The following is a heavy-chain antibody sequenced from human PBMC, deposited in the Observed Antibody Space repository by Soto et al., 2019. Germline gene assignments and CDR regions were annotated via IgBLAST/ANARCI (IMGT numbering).Heavy chain of an antibody. V-gene: IGHV3-23*01. CDR1: GFTFSSYA. J-gene: IGHJ6*02. D-gene: IGHD3-10*01. CDR2: ISGSGGST. CDR3: AKDQSAYGSGSYNYYYYGMDV. Sequence: GGSLRLSCAASGFTFSSYAMSWVRQAPGKGLEWVSAISGSGGSTYYADSVKGRFTISRDNSKNTLYLQMNSLRAEDTAVYYCAKDQSAYGSGSYNYYYYGMDVWGQGTKVTVSS.